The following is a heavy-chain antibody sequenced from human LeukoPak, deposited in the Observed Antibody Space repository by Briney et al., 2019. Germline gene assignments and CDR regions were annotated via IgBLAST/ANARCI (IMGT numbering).Heavy chain of an antibody. J-gene: IGHJ6*03. Sequence: PSETLSLTCAVYGGSFSGYYWSWIRQPPGKGLEWIGEINHSGSTNYNPSLKSRVTISVDTSKNQFSLKLSSVTAADTAVYYCARESLWFGDYYYMDVWGKGTTVTVSS. D-gene: IGHD3-10*01. CDR1: GGSFSGYY. V-gene: IGHV4-34*01. CDR3: ARESLWFGDYYYMDV. CDR2: INHSGST.